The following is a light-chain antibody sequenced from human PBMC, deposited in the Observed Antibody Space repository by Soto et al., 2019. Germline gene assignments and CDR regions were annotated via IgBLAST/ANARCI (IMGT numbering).Light chain of an antibody. V-gene: IGKV1-27*01. J-gene: IGKJ1*01. CDR3: QNYKSAPRT. Sequence: DIQMTQSPSSLSASIGDRVTISCRASQGISNSLAWYQQKAGEVPKLLIYAASTSHSGVPSRFRGSGSGTDFTLTISSLQPEDVATYYCQNYKSAPRTFGQVTKVEIK. CDR1: QGISNS. CDR2: AAS.